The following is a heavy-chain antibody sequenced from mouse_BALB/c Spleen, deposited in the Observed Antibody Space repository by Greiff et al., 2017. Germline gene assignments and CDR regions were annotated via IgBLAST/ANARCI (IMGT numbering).Heavy chain of an antibody. Sequence: EVHLVESGGGLVKPGGSLKLSCAASGFTFSDYYMYWVRQTPEKRLEWVATISDGGSYTYYPDSGKGRFTISRDNAKNNLYLQMSSLKSEDTAMYYCARPDGYNYYAMDYWGQGTSVTVSS. J-gene: IGHJ4*01. CDR2: ISDGGSYT. CDR1: GFTFSDYY. CDR3: ARPDGYNYYAMDY. D-gene: IGHD2-3*01. V-gene: IGHV5-4*02.